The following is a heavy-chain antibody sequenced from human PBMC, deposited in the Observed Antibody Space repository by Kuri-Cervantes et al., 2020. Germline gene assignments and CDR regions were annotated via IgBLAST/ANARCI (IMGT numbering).Heavy chain of an antibody. D-gene: IGHD4-23*01. CDR2: ISYDGSNK. V-gene: IGHV3-30*18. Sequence: GGSLRLSCAASGFTFSSYGMHWVRQAPGKGLEWVAVISYDGSNKYYADSVKGRFTISRDNSKNTLYLQMNSLRAEDTAVYYCAKVAYGGNFKNWGQGTLVTVSS. CDR3: AKVAYGGNFKN. J-gene: IGHJ4*02. CDR1: GFTFSSYG.